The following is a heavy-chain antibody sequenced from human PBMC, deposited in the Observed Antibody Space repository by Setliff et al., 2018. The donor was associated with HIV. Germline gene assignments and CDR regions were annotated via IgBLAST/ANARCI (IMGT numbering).Heavy chain of an antibody. D-gene: IGHD3-3*01. J-gene: IGHJ5*02. V-gene: IGHV4-59*01. CDR2: IDYSGST. CDR1: GDSISRYY. Sequence: SETLSLTCSVSGDSISRYYWSWIRQPPGKGLEWIGYIDYSGSTSYNPSLKSRVTISVDTSNNQFSLKLSSLTAADTAVYYCARGGGPTIFGLDPWGQGTLVTVSS. CDR3: ARGGGPTIFGLDP.